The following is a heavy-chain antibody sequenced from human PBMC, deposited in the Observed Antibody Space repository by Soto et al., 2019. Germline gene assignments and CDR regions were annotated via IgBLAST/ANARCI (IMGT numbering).Heavy chain of an antibody. CDR1: GFTFSSYG. Sequence: GGSLRLSCAASGFTFSSYGMHWVRQAPGKGLEWVAVIWYDGRNKYYADSVKGRFTISRDNSKNTLYLQMNSLRAEDTAVYYCARDGREREYGMDVWGQGTTVTVSS. CDR2: IWYDGRNK. CDR3: ARDGREREYGMDV. V-gene: IGHV3-33*01. J-gene: IGHJ6*02.